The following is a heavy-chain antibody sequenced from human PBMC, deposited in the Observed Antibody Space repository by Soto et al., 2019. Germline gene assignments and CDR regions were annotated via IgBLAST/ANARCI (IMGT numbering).Heavy chain of an antibody. CDR2: ISGSGGST. Sequence: PGGPLRLACEVSGLTFSSYAMSWVGQAPGKGLQWVSAISGSGGSTYYADSVKGRFTISRDNSKNTLYLQMNSLRAEDTAVYYCAKEATENYYDSSGYFYWGQGTLVTVSS. CDR3: AKEATENYYDSSGYFY. CDR1: GLTFSSYA. V-gene: IGHV3-23*01. J-gene: IGHJ4*02. D-gene: IGHD3-22*01.